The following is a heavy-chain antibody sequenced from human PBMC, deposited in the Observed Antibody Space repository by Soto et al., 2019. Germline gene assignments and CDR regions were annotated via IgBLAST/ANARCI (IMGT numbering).Heavy chain of an antibody. Sequence: QVQLVESGGGVVQPGRSLRLSCAASGFTFSSYAMHWVRQAPSKGLEWVAVISYDGSNKYYADSVKGRFTISRDNSKNTLYLQMNSLRAEDTAVYYCAREGYYDSSGYLFPLLYYYYGMDVW. CDR3: AREGYYDSSGYLFPLLYYYYGMDV. D-gene: IGHD3-22*01. V-gene: IGHV3-30-3*01. CDR1: GFTFSSYA. CDR2: ISYDGSNK. J-gene: IGHJ6*01.